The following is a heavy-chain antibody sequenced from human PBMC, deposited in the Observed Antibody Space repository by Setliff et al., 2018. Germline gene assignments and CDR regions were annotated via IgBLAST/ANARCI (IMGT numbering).Heavy chain of an antibody. D-gene: IGHD6-13*01. V-gene: IGHV4-39*01. CDR1: NGSISSGNYF. J-gene: IGHJ6*03. Sequence: LSLTCTVSNGSISSGNYFWGWIRQPPGKGLEWMGSIFYTGSTYYSPSLKSRVTMSIDTSENQFSLNLNSVTAADTAVYYCARQPYSTTYYYYYYYMDVWGKGTTVTVSS. CDR2: IFYTGST. CDR3: ARQPYSTTYYYYYYYMDV.